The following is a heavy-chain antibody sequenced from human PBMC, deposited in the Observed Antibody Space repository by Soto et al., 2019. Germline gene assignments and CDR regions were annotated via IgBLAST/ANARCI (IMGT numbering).Heavy chain of an antibody. CDR3: ARDGGLYSSSWYGWFDP. V-gene: IGHV4-59*01. CDR2: IYYGGNT. CDR1: GGSISSYY. Sequence: SETLSLTCTVSGGSISSYYWSWIRQPPGKGLEWIGYIYYGGNTNYNPSLKSRVTISVDTSKNQFSLKLSSVTAADTAVYYCARDGGLYSSSWYGWFDPWGQGTLVTVSS. J-gene: IGHJ5*02. D-gene: IGHD6-13*01.